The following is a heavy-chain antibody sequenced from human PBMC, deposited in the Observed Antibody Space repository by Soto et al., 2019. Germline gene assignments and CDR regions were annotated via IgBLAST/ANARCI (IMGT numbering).Heavy chain of an antibody. D-gene: IGHD3-10*01. J-gene: IGHJ6*02. Sequence: GGSLRLSCAASGFTFSSYGMHWVRQAPGKGLEWVAVISYDGSNKYYADSVKGRFTISRDNSKNTLYLQMNSLRAEDTAVYYCAKDAYYYGSGPPQGMDVWGQGTTVTVSS. CDR3: AKDAYYYGSGPPQGMDV. V-gene: IGHV3-30*18. CDR2: ISYDGSNK. CDR1: GFTFSSYG.